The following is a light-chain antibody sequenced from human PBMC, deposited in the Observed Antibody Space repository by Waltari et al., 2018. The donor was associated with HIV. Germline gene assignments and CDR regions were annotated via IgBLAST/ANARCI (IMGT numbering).Light chain of an antibody. V-gene: IGLV3-25*03. J-gene: IGLJ2*01. CDR3: QSADSSGTPV. Sequence: SYELTQPPSVSVSPGQTARLTCSGDALPTQYADWYQQKPGQAPVLVIYKDRERPSGIPERFSGSSSGTTVTLTISGVQAKDEADYYCQSADSSGTPVFGGGTKLTVL. CDR2: KDR. CDR1: ALPTQY.